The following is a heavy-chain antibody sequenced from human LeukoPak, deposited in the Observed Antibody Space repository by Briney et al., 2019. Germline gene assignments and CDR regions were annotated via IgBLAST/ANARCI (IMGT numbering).Heavy chain of an antibody. CDR2: IYHSGST. CDR1: GGSISTTNW. CDR3: ARGRDYYYDRSGYFNWFDP. J-gene: IGHJ5*02. D-gene: IGHD3-22*01. Sequence: PSETLSLTCAVSGGSISTTNWWSWVRQPPGKGLEWIGDIYHSGSTHYNLSLKSRVTISIDKSKNQFSLKLSSATAADAAVYYCARGRDYYYDRSGYFNWFDPWGQGTLVTVSS. V-gene: IGHV4-4*02.